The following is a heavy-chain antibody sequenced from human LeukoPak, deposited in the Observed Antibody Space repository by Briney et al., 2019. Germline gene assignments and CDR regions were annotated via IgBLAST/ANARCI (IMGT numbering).Heavy chain of an antibody. CDR3: ARDHRPLNYYDTSGGFDI. Sequence: GGSLRLSCAASGFTFSTYHINWVRQAPGKGLEWVSYISSSSATIYFADSVRGRFTISRDNAKNSVFLQMNSLRDEDTAVYYCARDHRPLNYYDTSGGFDIWGQGTMVTVSS. V-gene: IGHV3-48*02. CDR2: ISSSSATI. D-gene: IGHD3-22*01. J-gene: IGHJ3*02. CDR1: GFTFSTYH.